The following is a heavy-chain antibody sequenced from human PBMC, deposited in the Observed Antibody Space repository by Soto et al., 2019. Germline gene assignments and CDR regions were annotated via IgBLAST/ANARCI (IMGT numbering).Heavy chain of an antibody. CDR2: ISVYNGHT. CDR3: ARGRGDSSWYETPHYFDY. D-gene: IGHD6-13*01. CDR1: GYSFSTYG. Sequence: QVQRVQSGTEVEKPGASVEISCQASGYSFSTYGINWVRQAPGQGLEWMGWISVYNGHTYYTEKFQGRVTMTTDTSTNTAYMELRSLRSDDTAVYYCARGRGDSSWYETPHYFDYWGQGTLVTVSS. J-gene: IGHJ4*02. V-gene: IGHV1-18*01.